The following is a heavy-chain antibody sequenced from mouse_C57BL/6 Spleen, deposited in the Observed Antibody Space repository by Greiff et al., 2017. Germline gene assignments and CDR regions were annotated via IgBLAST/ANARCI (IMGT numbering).Heavy chain of an antibody. CDR1: GYSITSDY. CDR2: ISYSGST. CDR3: ARKHYYGSSYVGYFDV. J-gene: IGHJ1*03. D-gene: IGHD1-1*01. V-gene: IGHV3-8*01. Sequence: VQLQQSGPGLAKPSQTLSLTCSVTGYSITSDYWNWIRKFPGNKLEYMGYISYSGSTYYNPSLKSRISITRDTSKNQYYLQLNSVTTEDTATYYCARKHYYGSSYVGYFDVWGTGTTVTVSS.